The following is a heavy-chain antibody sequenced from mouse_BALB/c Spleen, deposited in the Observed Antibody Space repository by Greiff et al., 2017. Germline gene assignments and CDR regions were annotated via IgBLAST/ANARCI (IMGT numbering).Heavy chain of an antibody. Sequence: LQESGPELVRPGVSVKISCKGSSYTFTDYAMHWVKQSHAKSLEWIGVISTYYGNTNYNQKFKGKATMTVDKSSSTAYMELARLTSEDSAVYYCAREGVTGIAWFAYWGQGTLVTVSA. CDR1: SYTFTDYA. CDR3: AREGVTGIAWFAY. J-gene: IGHJ3*01. D-gene: IGHD4-1*01. V-gene: IGHV1-67*01. CDR2: ISTYYGNT.